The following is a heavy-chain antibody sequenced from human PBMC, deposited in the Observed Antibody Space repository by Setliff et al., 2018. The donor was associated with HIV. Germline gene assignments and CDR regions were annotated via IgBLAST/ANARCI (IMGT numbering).Heavy chain of an antibody. CDR1: GYTFSSYG. V-gene: IGHV1-18*01. Sequence: GASVKVSCKASGYTFSSYGISWVRQAPGQGLEWMGWISAYNGNTNYAQKLQGRVTMTTDTSTSTAYMELRSLRSDDTAVYYCARDPQDTRGWYIYYFDYWGQGTLVTVSS. CDR2: ISAYNGNT. J-gene: IGHJ4*02. CDR3: ARDPQDTRGWYIYYFDY. D-gene: IGHD6-19*01.